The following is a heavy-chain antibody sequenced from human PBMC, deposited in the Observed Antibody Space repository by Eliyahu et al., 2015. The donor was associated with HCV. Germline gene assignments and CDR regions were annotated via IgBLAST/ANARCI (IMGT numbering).Heavy chain of an antibody. V-gene: IGHV3-48*04. CDR3: ATRITMLY. CDR1: GFTFSSYS. CDR2: ISSSSSTI. Sequence: EVQLVESGGGLVQPGGSXXXSCAASGFTFSSYSMNWVRQAPGKGLEWVSYISSSSSTIYYADSVKGRFTISRDNAKNSLYLQMNSLRAEDTAVYYCATRITMLYWGQGTLVTVSS. J-gene: IGHJ4*02. D-gene: IGHD3-10*01.